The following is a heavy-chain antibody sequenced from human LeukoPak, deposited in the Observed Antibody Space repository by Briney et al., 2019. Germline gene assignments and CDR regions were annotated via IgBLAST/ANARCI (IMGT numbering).Heavy chain of an antibody. Sequence: GSPMQICGKGSVYFFTSYWIGCVRQRPEGVVEWMVIIYPGDSGNRYMPSFQGQVTISDYKTITTAYLQWGSLKASDTAIYYCARGGYIYGFDYWCQGTLVTVSS. CDR1: VYFFTSYW. J-gene: IGHJ4*02. V-gene: IGHV5-51*01. CDR2: IYPGDSGN. D-gene: IGHD5-18*01. CDR3: ARGGYIYGFDY.